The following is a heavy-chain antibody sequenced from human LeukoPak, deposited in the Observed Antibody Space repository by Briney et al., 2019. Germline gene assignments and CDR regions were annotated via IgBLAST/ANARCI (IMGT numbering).Heavy chain of an antibody. V-gene: IGHV3-66*01. J-gene: IGHJ4*02. CDR3: ARDLRYASGSYYQSDY. Sequence: GGSLRLSCAASGVTVSSNYMSWVRQAPGKGLEWVSVIYSGGSTYYADSVKGRFTISRDNSKNTLYLQMNSLRAEDTAVYYCARDLRYASGSYYQSDYWGQGTLVTVSS. CDR2: IYSGGST. D-gene: IGHD1-26*01. CDR1: GVTVSSNY.